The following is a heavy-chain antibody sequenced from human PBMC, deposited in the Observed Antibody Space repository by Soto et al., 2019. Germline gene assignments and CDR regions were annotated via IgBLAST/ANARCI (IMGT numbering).Heavy chain of an antibody. Sequence: GGSLRLSCAASGFSFSSYAMSWVRQAPGKGLEWVSAISGSGASTYYAESVKGRFTISRDNSKNTLYLQMNSLRAEDTAVYYCAKEQWLGRNFYGMDVWGQGTTVTVSS. CDR1: GFSFSSYA. J-gene: IGHJ6*02. D-gene: IGHD6-19*01. V-gene: IGHV3-23*01. CDR3: AKEQWLGRNFYGMDV. CDR2: ISGSGAST.